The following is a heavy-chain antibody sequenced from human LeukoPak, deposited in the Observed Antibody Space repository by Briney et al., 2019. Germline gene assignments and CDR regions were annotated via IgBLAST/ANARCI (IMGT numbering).Heavy chain of an antibody. J-gene: IGHJ4*02. V-gene: IGHV4-4*07. D-gene: IGHD1-7*01. CDR3: AKGELELDY. CDR2: IYTSGST. Sequence: SETLSLTCSVSGGSIISYYWTWIRQSDGKGLEWIGRIYTSGSTKYNPSLKSRVTMSSDTSNNQFPLNLTSVTAADTAVYYCAKGELELDYWGQGILVTVSS. CDR1: GGSIISYY.